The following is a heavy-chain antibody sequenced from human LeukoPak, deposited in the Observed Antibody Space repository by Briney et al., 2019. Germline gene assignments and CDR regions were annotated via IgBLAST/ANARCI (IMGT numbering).Heavy chain of an antibody. Sequence: PSETLPLTCTVSGGSISSYYWSWIRQPPGKGLEWIGYIYYSGSTNYNPSLKSRVTISVDTSKNQFSLKLSSVTAADTAVYYCARDRYYDILTGKDGMDVWGQGTTVTVSS. J-gene: IGHJ6*02. CDR3: ARDRYYDILTGKDGMDV. D-gene: IGHD3-9*01. CDR1: GGSISSYY. CDR2: IYYSGST. V-gene: IGHV4-59*01.